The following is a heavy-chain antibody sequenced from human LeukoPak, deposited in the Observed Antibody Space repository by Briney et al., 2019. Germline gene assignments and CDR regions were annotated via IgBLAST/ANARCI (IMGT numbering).Heavy chain of an antibody. D-gene: IGHD6-19*01. Sequence: SETLSLTCTVSGYSISSGYYWGWIRQPPGKGLEWIGSIHHSGSTNYNPSLKSRVTISVDTSKNQFSLKLSSVTAADTAIYYCATTTRSSGWPRALGYWGQGTLVTVSS. CDR3: ATTTRSSGWPRALGY. V-gene: IGHV4-38-2*02. CDR2: IHHSGST. CDR1: GYSISSGYY. J-gene: IGHJ4*02.